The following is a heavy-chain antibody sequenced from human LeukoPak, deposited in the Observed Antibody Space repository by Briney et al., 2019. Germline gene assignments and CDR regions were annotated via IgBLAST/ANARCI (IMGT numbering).Heavy chain of an antibody. CDR2: ISGSGGTT. CDR3: AKDSSTTVTTKGGPRRSFDY. CDR1: GFTFSSYV. D-gene: IGHD4-17*01. Sequence: PGGSLRLSCAASGFTFSSYVMSWVRQAPGKGLDWVSVISGSGGTTYYADPVRGRFTISRDNSKNTLYLQMNSLRAEDTAIYYCAKDSSTTVTTKGGPRRSFDYWGLGTLVTVSS. J-gene: IGHJ4*02. V-gene: IGHV3-23*01.